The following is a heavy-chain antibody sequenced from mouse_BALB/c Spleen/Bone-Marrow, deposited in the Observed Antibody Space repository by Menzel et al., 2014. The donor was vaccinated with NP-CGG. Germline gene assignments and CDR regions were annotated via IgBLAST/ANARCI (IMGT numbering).Heavy chain of an antibody. CDR3: ARWDTTAMDY. J-gene: IGHJ4*01. V-gene: IGHV1-9*01. D-gene: IGHD1-1*01. CDR1: GYTFSSYW. CDR2: ILPGRGST. Sequence: VQLQQSGAELMKPGASVKISCKATGYTFSSYWIEWVKQRPGHGLEWIGEILPGRGSTNYNEKFKGKATFTSDTSSNTAYMQLSSLTSEDSAVYYCARWDTTAMDYWGQGTSVTVS.